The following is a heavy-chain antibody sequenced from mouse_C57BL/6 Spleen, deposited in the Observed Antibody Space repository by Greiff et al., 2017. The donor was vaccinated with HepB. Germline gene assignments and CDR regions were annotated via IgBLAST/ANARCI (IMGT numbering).Heavy chain of an antibody. CDR2: IYPGDGDT. J-gene: IGHJ1*03. CDR3: ARFHLRGYFDA. V-gene: IGHV1-82*01. Sequence: QVQLQQSGPELVKPGASVKISCKASGYAFSSSWMNWVKQRPGKGLEWIGRIYPGDGDTNYNGKFKGKATLTADKSSSTAYMQLSSLTSEDSAVYFCARFHLRGYFDAWGTGTTVTVSS. D-gene: IGHD3-1*01. CDR1: GYAFSSSW.